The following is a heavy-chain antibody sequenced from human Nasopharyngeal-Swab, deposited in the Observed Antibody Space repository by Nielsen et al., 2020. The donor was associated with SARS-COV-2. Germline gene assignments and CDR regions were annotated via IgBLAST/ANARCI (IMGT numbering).Heavy chain of an antibody. J-gene: IGHJ6*03. D-gene: IGHD2-2*01. Sequence: SETLSLTCAVYGGSFSGFYWSWIRPPPGKGLEWIGEINHSGSTNYNPSLKSRVTISVDTSKNQFSLKLSSVTAADTAVYYCARQGYQDIVVVPAARYYYYMDVWGKGTTVTVSS. CDR1: GGSFSGFY. CDR3: ARQGYQDIVVVPAARYYYYMDV. V-gene: IGHV4-34*01. CDR2: INHSGST.